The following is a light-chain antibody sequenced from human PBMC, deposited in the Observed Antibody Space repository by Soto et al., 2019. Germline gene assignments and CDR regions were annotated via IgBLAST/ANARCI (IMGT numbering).Light chain of an antibody. V-gene: IGLV2-11*01. CDR1: SSDGGGYNS. J-gene: IGLJ1*01. CDR3: CSYVGSYSYV. CDR2: DGS. Sequence: QSALTQPRSVSGSPGQSVTVSCTGTSSDGGGYNSVSWYQQHPGKAPKLLIYDGSKRPSGVPDRFSGSKSGNTASLTISGLQAEDEADYYCCSYVGSYSYVFGTGSKVTGL.